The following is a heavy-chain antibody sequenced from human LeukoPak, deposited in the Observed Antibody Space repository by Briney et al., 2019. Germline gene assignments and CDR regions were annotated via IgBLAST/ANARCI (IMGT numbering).Heavy chain of an antibody. CDR1: GGSIGGYY. CDR2: IYYSGTT. J-gene: IGHJ6*02. CDR3: AREDPQTTVPEGLDV. D-gene: IGHD4-17*01. V-gene: IGHV4-59*01. Sequence: SETLSLTCAVSGGSIGGYYWSWLRQPPGRGLEWIGYIYYSGTTNYNPSLKSRVTISVDTSKNQFSLKLTSVTAADTAIYYCAREDPQTTVPEGLDVWGQGTTVTVSS.